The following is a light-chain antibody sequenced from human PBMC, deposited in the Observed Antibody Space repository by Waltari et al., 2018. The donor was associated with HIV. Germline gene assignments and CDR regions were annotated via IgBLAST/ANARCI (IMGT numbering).Light chain of an antibody. CDR1: QTVGSRF. Sequence: EIVLTPSPGTLSLSPGDRAPLSCRPSQTVGSRFLAWFQQKRGQAPRLLIFGASSRATGIPDRFGGGGAETEFTLTVSRLEPEDFAVYCCLQYGTSRYTFGQGTKLDIK. CDR3: LQYGTSRYT. V-gene: IGKV3-20*01. J-gene: IGKJ2*01. CDR2: GAS.